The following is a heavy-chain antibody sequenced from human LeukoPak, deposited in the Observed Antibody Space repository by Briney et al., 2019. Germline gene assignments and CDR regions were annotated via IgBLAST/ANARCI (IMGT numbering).Heavy chain of an antibody. D-gene: IGHD1-26*01. CDR1: GFIFSSYW. J-gene: IGHJ4*02. Sequence: AGGSLRLSCAASGFIFSSYWMNWARQAPGKGLEWVASINHNGNVNYYVDSVKGRFTISRDNAKNSLYLQMSNLRAEDTAVYFCASSGSYRFDYWGQGTLVTVSS. CDR3: ASSGSYRFDY. V-gene: IGHV3-7*03. CDR2: INHNGNVN.